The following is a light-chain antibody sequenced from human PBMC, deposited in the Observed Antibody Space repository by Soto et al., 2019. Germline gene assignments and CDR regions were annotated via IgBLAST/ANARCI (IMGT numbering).Light chain of an antibody. CDR1: HSVGSDY. Sequence: IVLTHSPGTLSFSPGEIATLSFRAIHSVGSDYLAWYQQKPGQAPRLVIYAASTRATGIPARFSGSGSGTDFNLTISRLEPEDFAVYYCQHYVRSLPITFGPGTKVDIK. CDR2: AAS. V-gene: IGKV3-20*01. CDR3: QHYVRSLPIT. J-gene: IGKJ3*01.